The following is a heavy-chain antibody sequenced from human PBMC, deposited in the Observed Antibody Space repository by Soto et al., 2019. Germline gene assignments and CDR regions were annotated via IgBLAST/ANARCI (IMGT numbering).Heavy chain of an antibody. Sequence: PGGSLRLSCAASGFTFSSYGMHWVRQAPGKGLEWVAVISYDGSNKYYADSVKGRFTISRDNSKNTLYLQMNSLRAEDTAVYYCAKSYGPGEPYYYYGMDAGGQGTTATASS. CDR1: GFTFSSYG. CDR2: ISYDGSNK. J-gene: IGHJ6*02. CDR3: AKSYGPGEPYYYYGMDA. V-gene: IGHV3-30*18. D-gene: IGHD3-10*01.